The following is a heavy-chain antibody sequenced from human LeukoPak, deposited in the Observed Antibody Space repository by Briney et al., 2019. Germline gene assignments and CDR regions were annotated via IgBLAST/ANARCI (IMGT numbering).Heavy chain of an antibody. D-gene: IGHD6-13*01. CDR1: GFTFSSYA. CDR3: AAGIAAAGTFYYYMDV. J-gene: IGHJ6*03. Sequence: GGSLRLSCAASGFTFSSYAMSWVRQAPGKGLEWVSAISGSGGSTYYADSVKGRFTISRDSSKNTLYLQMNSLRAEDTAVYYCAAGIAAAGTFYYYMDVWGKGTTVTVSS. CDR2: ISGSGGST. V-gene: IGHV3-23*01.